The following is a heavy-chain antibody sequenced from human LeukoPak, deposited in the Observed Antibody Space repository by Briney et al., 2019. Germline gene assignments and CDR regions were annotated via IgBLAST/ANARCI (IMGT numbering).Heavy chain of an antibody. CDR3: ARERRGYGYGTLDL. Sequence: GGSLRLSCVASGIDFNVYEMHWVRQSPGKGLEWVALISDNGLRTNYAESLKGRFTVSRDNSMNTMNLQMSNLKVEDTAVYFCARERRGYGYGTLDLWGQGTLVSVSS. V-gene: IGHV3-30*14. J-gene: IGHJ5*02. CDR1: GIDFNVYE. CDR2: ISDNGLRT. D-gene: IGHD5-12*01.